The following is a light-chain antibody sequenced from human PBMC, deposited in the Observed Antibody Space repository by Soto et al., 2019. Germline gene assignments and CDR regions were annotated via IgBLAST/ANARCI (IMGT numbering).Light chain of an antibody. Sequence: DVVMTQSPDSLAVSLGERATINCKSSQSVLYSSNNKNYLAWYQQKPGQPPKLLIYWASTRESGVPDRFSGSGSGTDFTLTTVSLQAQDVAVYYCQQYYCMPLSFGVEIKVEIK. V-gene: IGKV4-1*01. J-gene: IGKJ4*01. CDR2: WAS. CDR3: QQYYCMPLS. CDR1: QSVLYSSNNKNY.